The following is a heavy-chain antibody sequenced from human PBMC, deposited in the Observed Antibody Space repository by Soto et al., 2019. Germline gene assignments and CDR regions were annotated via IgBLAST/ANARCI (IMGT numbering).Heavy chain of an antibody. CDR3: AKAFPKDYSYGSITNFDY. V-gene: IGHV3-23*01. CDR1: GFTFSSYA. J-gene: IGHJ4*02. CDR2: ISGSGGST. Sequence: GGSLRLSCAASGFTFSSYAMSWVRQAPGKGLEWVSAISGSGGSTYYADSVKGRFTISKDNSKNTLYLQMNSLRAEDTAVYYCAKAFPKDYSYGSITNFDYWGQGTLVTVSS. D-gene: IGHD5-18*01.